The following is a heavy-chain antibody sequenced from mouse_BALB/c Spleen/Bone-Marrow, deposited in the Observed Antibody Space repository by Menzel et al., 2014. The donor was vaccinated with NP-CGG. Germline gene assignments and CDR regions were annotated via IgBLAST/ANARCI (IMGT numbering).Heavy chain of an antibody. CDR2: INPDSRTI. V-gene: IGHV4-1*02. Sequence: EVMLVESGGGLVQPGGSLKLSCAASGFDFRRYWMSWVRQAPGKGLQWIGEINPDSRTINYTPSLKDKFIISRDNAKNTLYLQMTKVRSEDTALYYCARGSYYGHLDYWGQGTTLTVSS. D-gene: IGHD2-1*01. CDR1: GFDFRRYW. J-gene: IGHJ2*01. CDR3: ARGSYYGHLDY.